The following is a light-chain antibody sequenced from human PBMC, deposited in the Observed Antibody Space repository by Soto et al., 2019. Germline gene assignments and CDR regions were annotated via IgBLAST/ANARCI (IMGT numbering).Light chain of an antibody. CDR2: EVT. J-gene: IGLJ1*01. Sequence: QSVLTQPASVSGSPGQSITISCTGTRRDVGVYNYVSWYQQYPGKSPKLLIYEVTHRPSGVSNRFSGSKSGNTASLTISGLQAEDEADYYCSSYTISNTLPFVFGTGTKVTV. V-gene: IGLV2-14*01. CDR3: SSYTISNTLPFV. CDR1: RRDVGVYNY.